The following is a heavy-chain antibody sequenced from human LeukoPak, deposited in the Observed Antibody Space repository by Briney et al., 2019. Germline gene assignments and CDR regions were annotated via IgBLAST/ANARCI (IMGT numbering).Heavy chain of an antibody. V-gene: IGHV3-23*01. J-gene: IGHJ4*02. CDR1: GFTFSSYA. D-gene: IGHD3-22*01. CDR3: AKDIYLIGWLPDFDY. CDR2: ISGSGGST. Sequence: PSGGSLRLSCAASGFTFSSYAMSWVRQAPGKGLEWVSAISGSGGSTYYADSVKGRFTISRDNSKNTLYLQMNSLRAEDTAVYYCAKDIYLIGWLPDFDYWGQGTLVTVSS.